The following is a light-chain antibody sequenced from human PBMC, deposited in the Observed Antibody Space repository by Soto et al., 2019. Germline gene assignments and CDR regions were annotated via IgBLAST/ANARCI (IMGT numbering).Light chain of an antibody. V-gene: IGKV3-20*01. CDR1: QSVSSSY. CDR3: QQYGSSSWT. J-gene: IGKJ1*01. Sequence: EIVLTQSPGTLSFSQPQRAYLXWRPSQSVSSSYLAWYQQNPGQAPRLLIYGASSRATGIPDRFSGSGSGTDFTLTISRLEPEDFAVYYCQQYGSSSWTFGQGTKVDIK. CDR2: GAS.